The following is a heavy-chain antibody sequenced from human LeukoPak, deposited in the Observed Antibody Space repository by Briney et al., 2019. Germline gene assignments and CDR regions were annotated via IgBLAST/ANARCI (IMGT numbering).Heavy chain of an antibody. Sequence: PGGSLRLSCAASGFTVSSNYMSRVRQAPGKGLEWVSVIYSGGSTYYADSVKGRFTISRDNSKNTLYLQMNSLRAEDTAVYYCARDQVGYCSSTSCYRNYYYGMDVWGQGTTVTVSS. CDR3: ARDQVGYCSSTSCYRNYYYGMDV. V-gene: IGHV3-53*01. CDR1: GFTVSSNY. D-gene: IGHD2-2*01. CDR2: IYSGGST. J-gene: IGHJ6*02.